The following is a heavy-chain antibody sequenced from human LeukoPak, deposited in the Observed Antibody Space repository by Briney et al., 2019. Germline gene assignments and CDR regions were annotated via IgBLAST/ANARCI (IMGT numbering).Heavy chain of an antibody. CDR3: ARQGPDDYGDYVGGMDV. CDR2: IYYTGGT. Sequence: PSETLSLTCTVSGGSISSSGYYWGWIRQPSGKGLEWIGTIYYTGGTYYNPSLKSRVTISVDTSKNQFSLKVSSVTAADTAVYYCARQGPDDYGDYVGGMDVWGHGTTVTVSS. CDR1: GGSISSSGYY. D-gene: IGHD4-17*01. V-gene: IGHV4-39*01. J-gene: IGHJ6*02.